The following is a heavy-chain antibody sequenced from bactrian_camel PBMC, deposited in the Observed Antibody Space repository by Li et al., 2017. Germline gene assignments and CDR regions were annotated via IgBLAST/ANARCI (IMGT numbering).Heavy chain of an antibody. V-gene: IGHV3S1*01. CDR3: ATDSPAACEYCSGGYCSLLLGY. CDR1: EYTRDYC. D-gene: IGHD2*01. J-gene: IGHJ6*01. Sequence: VQLVESGGGSVQAGGSLTLSCVASEYTRDYCMGWSRQAPGKEREGVASINSDGWTAYGDSVKGRFTIFQDGATKRLYLHMNDLKPEDTAIYYCATDSPAACEYCSGGYCSLLLGYRGQGTQVTVS. CDR2: INSDGWTA.